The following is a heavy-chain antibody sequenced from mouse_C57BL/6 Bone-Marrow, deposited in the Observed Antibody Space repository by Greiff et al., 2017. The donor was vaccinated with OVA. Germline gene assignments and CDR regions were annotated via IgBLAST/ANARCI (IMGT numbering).Heavy chain of an antibody. J-gene: IGHJ4*01. CDR1: GYTFTEYT. CDR2: FYPGSGSI. V-gene: IGHV1-62-2*01. CDR3: ARHEDSFFLDYAMDY. Sequence: VKWVESGAELVKPGASVKLSCKASGYTFTEYTIHWVKQRSGQGLEWIGWFYPGSGSIKYNEKFKDKATLTADKSSSTVYMELSRLTSEDSAVYFCARHEDSFFLDYAMDYWGQGTSVTVSS.